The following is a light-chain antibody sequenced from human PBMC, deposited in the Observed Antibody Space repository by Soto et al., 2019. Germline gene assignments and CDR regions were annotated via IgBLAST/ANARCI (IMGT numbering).Light chain of an antibody. CDR1: SSDVWSHNL. Sequence: QSVLTQPASVSESPGQSITISCTGTSSDVWSHNLVSWYQQYSDKAPKLIIFEASKRPSGVSNRFSGSKSGSTASLTISGLQAEDEADYYCCSNADSSTYVFGTGTKLTVL. V-gene: IGLV2-23*01. J-gene: IGLJ1*01. CDR2: EAS. CDR3: CSNADSSTYV.